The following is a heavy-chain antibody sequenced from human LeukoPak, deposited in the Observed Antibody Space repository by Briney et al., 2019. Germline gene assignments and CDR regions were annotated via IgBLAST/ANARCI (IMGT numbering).Heavy chain of an antibody. J-gene: IGHJ4*02. CDR1: GGSISGSSYY. V-gene: IGHV4-39*01. Sequence: SETLSLTCTVSGGSISGSSYYWGWIRQPPGKGLEWIGSIYYSGNTYYNPSLKSRVTISVDTSKNQFSLKLSSVTAADTAVYYCARHDRIIASPLVWGQGTLVTVSS. D-gene: IGHD6-13*01. CDR2: IYYSGNT. CDR3: ARHDRIIASPLV.